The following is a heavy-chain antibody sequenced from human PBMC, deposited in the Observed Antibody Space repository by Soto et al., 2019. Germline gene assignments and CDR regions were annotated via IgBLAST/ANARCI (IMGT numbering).Heavy chain of an antibody. Sequence: GGSLRLSCAASGFTFSSYSMNWVRQAPGKGLEWVSSISSSSCYIYYADSVKGRFTISRDNAKNSLYLQMNSLRAEDTAVYYCARVVAAEMKYYFDYWGQGTLVTVSS. J-gene: IGHJ4*02. V-gene: IGHV3-21*01. CDR1: GFTFSSYS. CDR2: ISSSSCYI. CDR3: ARVVAAEMKYYFDY. D-gene: IGHD2-15*01.